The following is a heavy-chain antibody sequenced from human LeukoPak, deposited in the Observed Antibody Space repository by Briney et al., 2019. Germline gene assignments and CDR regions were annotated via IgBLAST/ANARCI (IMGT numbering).Heavy chain of an antibody. V-gene: IGHV1-2*02. J-gene: IGHJ4*02. CDR1: GYTFTGYY. D-gene: IGHD3-10*02. CDR2: INPNSGGT. CDR3: ARVYVRGGTPDFDY. Sequence: GASVKVSCKASGYTFTGYYMHWVRQAPGKGLEWMGWINPNSGGTNYAQKFQGRVTMTRDTSISTAYMELSSLRSDDTAVYYCARVYVRGGTPDFDYWGRGTLVTVSS.